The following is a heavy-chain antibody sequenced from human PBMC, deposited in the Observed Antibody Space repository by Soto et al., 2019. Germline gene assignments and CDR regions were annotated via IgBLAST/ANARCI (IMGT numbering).Heavy chain of an antibody. Sequence: SETLSLTCTVSGGSISSGGYYWSWIRQHPGKGLERIGYIHYSGTTYYNPSLKSRLTMSVDSSKNQFSLKVYSVTAADTAIYYCARIAVTCYYYDMDVWGQGTTVTVSS. CDR1: GGSISSGGYY. CDR2: IHYSGTT. J-gene: IGHJ6*02. D-gene: IGHD6-19*01. V-gene: IGHV4-31*03. CDR3: ARIAVTCYYYDMDV.